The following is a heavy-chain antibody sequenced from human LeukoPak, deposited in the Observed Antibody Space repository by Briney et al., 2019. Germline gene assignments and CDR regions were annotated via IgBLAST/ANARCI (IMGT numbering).Heavy chain of an antibody. CDR2: IYTSGST. Sequence: PSETLSLTCTVSGGSISSYYWSWIRQPAGKGLEWIGRIYTSGSTNYNPSPSGRVSISRDTTKNLFSLRLRSVTAADTAVYFCARGRVSSSTWYSTYYYYFYMDVWGKGTTVTVSS. J-gene: IGHJ6*03. CDR1: GGSISSYY. V-gene: IGHV4-4*07. D-gene: IGHD1-1*01. CDR3: ARGRVSSSTWYSTYYYYFYMDV.